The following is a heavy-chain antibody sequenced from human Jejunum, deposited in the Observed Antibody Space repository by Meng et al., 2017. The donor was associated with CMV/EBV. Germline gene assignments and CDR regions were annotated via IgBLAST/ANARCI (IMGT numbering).Heavy chain of an antibody. J-gene: IGHJ4*02. CDR3: ARGCTNGWQPFDY. CDR1: GASVKNYV. Sequence: VQTGVGGKMHGSSGEVSRESSGASVKNYVLSGVRQAAGEGLEWRGVITAVFKTPNAAQKFRGRLTISADATTGTPYMELTVLSSEATVVYYGARGCTNGWQPFDYWGQGTLVTVSS. V-gene: IGHV1-69*01. D-gene: IGHD2-8*01. CDR2: ITAVFKTP.